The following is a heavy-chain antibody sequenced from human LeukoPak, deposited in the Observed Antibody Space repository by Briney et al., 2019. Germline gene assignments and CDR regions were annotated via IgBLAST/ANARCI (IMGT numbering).Heavy chain of an antibody. CDR2: ISWNSGSI. CDR3: AKLGGYHDAFDI. D-gene: IGHD5-18*01. CDR1: GFTFDDYA. V-gene: IGHV3-9*03. Sequence: PGRSLRLSCAASGFTFDDYAMHWVRQAPGKGLEWVSGISWNSGSIGYADSVKGRFTISRDNAKNSLYLQMNSLRAEDVALYYCAKLGGYHDAFDIWGQGTMVTVSS. J-gene: IGHJ3*02.